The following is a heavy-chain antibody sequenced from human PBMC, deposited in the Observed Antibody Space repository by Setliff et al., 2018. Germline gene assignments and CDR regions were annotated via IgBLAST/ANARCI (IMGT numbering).Heavy chain of an antibody. CDR1: GYSFTNYG. CDR2: NSV. Sequence: ASVKVSCKTSGYSFTNYGINWVRQAPGQGLEWMGWNSVYAREFQGRVTMTIDTYTSTANMELRSLRSDDTAVYYCARRSGDRGMTTGWPDDFDYWGRGTLVTVSS. D-gene: IGHD4-17*01. V-gene: IGHV1-18*01. J-gene: IGHJ4*01. CDR3: ARRSGDRGMTTGWPDDFDY.